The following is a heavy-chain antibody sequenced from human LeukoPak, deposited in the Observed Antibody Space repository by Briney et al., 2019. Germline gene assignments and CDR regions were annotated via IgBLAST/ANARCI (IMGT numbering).Heavy chain of an antibody. D-gene: IGHD6-13*01. J-gene: IGHJ4*02. CDR1: GYTFTNYY. V-gene: IGHV1-46*01. CDR3: ARRAAAGSFQY. Sequence: VASVKVSCKASGYTFTNYYMHWVRQAPGQGLEWMAIINPSGGTTTYAQKFQGGVTMTRDTSTSTVYIELSSLRSEDTAVYYCARRAAAGSFQYWGQGTLVTVS. CDR2: INPSGGTT.